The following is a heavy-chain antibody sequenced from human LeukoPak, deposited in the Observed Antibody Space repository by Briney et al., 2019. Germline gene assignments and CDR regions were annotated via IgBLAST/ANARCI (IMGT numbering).Heavy chain of an antibody. CDR3: ARGEYSSPDY. Sequence: PSETLSLTCAVYGGSFSGYYWSWIRQPPGKGLEWIGEINHSGSTNYNPSLKSRVTISVDTSKNQFSLKLRSVTAADTAVYYCARGEYSSPDYWGQGTLVTVSS. V-gene: IGHV4-34*01. D-gene: IGHD6-6*01. CDR1: GGSFSGYY. J-gene: IGHJ4*02. CDR2: INHSGST.